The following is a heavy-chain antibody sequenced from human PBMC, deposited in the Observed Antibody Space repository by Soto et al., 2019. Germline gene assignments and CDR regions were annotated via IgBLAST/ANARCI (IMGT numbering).Heavy chain of an antibody. Sequence: ASVKVSCKASGYTFTSYDINWVRQATGQGLEWMGWMNPNSGNTGYAQKFQGRVTMTRNTSISTAYMELSSLRSEDTAVYYCARGQIVVVPAADPSFDPWGQGTLVTVSS. CDR3: ARGQIVVVPAADPSFDP. J-gene: IGHJ5*02. CDR1: GYTFTSYD. D-gene: IGHD2-2*01. V-gene: IGHV1-8*01. CDR2: MNPNSGNT.